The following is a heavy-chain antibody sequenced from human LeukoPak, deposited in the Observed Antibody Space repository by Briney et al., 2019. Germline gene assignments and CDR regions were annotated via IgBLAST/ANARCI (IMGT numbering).Heavy chain of an antibody. J-gene: IGHJ4*02. V-gene: IGHV1-2*07. CDR2: INPNRSYT. CDR1: GYTFTCFY. Sequence: ASVKVSCKASGYTFTCFYMHWLRQAPGQGLEWMGWINPNRSYTFYAHKFLRRVTMTRHMSITPIYMELTRLTSDDTALYYCARWDGYSSSPDYWGQGTLVTVSS. CDR3: ARWDGYSSSPDY. D-gene: IGHD6-13*01.